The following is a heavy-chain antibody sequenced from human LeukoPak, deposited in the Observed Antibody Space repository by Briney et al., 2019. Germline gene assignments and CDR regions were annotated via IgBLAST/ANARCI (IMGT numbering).Heavy chain of an antibody. Sequence: GGSLRLSCTTSGFTLGDYAMSWVRQAPGKGLEWVSGINWNGGSTGYADSVKGRFTISRDNAKNSLYLQMNSLRAEDTALYYCARSPDSGWYHAFDIWGQGTMVTVSS. CDR3: ARSPDSGWYHAFDI. D-gene: IGHD6-19*01. CDR1: GFTLGDYA. J-gene: IGHJ3*02. V-gene: IGHV3-20*04. CDR2: INWNGGST.